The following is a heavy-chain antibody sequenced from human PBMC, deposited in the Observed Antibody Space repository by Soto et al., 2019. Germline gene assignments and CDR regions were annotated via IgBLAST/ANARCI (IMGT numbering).Heavy chain of an antibody. CDR2: INAGDGNT. J-gene: IGHJ4*02. D-gene: IGHD4-4*01. CDR1: GYSFTSYA. CDR3: ARDAMTTEFDY. Sequence: ASVKVSCKASGYSFTSYAIHWMRQAPGQRLEWMGWINAGDGNTKYSQKFQGRVTITRDTSASTAYMELSSLRSEDTAVYYCARDAMTTEFDYWGQGTLVTVSS. V-gene: IGHV1-3*01.